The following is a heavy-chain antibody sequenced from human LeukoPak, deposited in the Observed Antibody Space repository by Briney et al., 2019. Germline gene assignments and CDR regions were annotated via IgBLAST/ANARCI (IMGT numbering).Heavy chain of an antibody. CDR2: ISSSGSTI. D-gene: IGHD3-9*01. J-gene: IGHJ4*02. Sequence: GGSLRLSCAASGFTFSSYSMNWVRQAPGKGLEWVSYISSSGSTIYYADSVKGRFTISRDNAKNSLYLQMNSLRAEDTAVYYCARVAYDILTGYRYDYWGQGTLVTVSS. V-gene: IGHV3-48*04. CDR1: GFTFSSYS. CDR3: ARVAYDILTGYRYDY.